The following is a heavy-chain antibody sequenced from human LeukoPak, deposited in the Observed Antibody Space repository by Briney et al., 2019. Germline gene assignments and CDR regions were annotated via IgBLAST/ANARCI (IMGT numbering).Heavy chain of an antibody. Sequence: ASVKVSCKASGYTFTSYGITWVRQAPGQGLEWMGWISGDSGNTYYAQKLQGRVTMTTDTSTSTAYMELRSLRSDDTAVYYCARDCDRSGYYCYWSQGTLVTVSS. CDR1: GYTFTSYG. D-gene: IGHD3-22*01. V-gene: IGHV1-18*01. J-gene: IGHJ4*02. CDR2: ISGDSGNT. CDR3: ARDCDRSGYYCY.